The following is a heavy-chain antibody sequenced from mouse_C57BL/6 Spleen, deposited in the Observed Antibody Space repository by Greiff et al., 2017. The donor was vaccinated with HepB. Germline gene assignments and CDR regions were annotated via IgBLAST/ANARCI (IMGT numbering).Heavy chain of an antibody. J-gene: IGHJ2*01. V-gene: IGHV3-2*02. CDR2: ISYSGST. CDR3: ARTARIKY. D-gene: IGHD1-2*01. Sequence: EVKLLESGPGLVKPSQSLSLTCTVTGYSITSGYGWNWIRQFPGNKLEWMGYISYSGSTNYNPSLKSRISITRDTSKNQCFLQLNSVTTEDTATYYWARTARIKYWGQGTTLTVSS. CDR1: GYSITSGYG.